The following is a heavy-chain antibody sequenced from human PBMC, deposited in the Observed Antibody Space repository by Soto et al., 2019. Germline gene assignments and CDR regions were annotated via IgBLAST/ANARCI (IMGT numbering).Heavy chain of an antibody. J-gene: IGHJ5*02. D-gene: IGHD3-3*01. CDR3: ASSPDPLYYDFWSGYYYWFDP. CDR2: IYYSGST. CDR1: GCTISSYY. V-gene: IGHV4-59*01. Sequence: NPSETLSLTCTVSGCTISSYYWSWIRQPPGKGLEWIGYIYYSGSTNYNPSLKSRVTISVDTSKNQFSLKLSSVTAADTAVYYCASSPDPLYYDFWSGYYYWFDPWGQGTLVTVSS.